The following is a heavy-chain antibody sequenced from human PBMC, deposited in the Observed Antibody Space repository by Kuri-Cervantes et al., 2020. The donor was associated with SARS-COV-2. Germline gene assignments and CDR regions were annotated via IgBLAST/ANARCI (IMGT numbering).Heavy chain of an antibody. CDR2: ISWKSGSI. CDR3: ARGAGEYYYYGMNV. Sequence: GGFLRPSCVASGFTFADYAMHWGRQAPGKGLEWVSGISWKSGSIGYADSVKGRFTISRDNTKNSLYLQMNSLRAEDTALYYCARGAGEYYYYGMNVWGKGTTVTVSS. J-gene: IGHJ6*04. CDR1: GFTFADYA. D-gene: IGHD3-16*01. V-gene: IGHV3-9*01.